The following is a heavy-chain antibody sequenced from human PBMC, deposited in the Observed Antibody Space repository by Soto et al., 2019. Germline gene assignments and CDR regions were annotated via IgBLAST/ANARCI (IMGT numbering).Heavy chain of an antibody. J-gene: IGHJ6*03. CDR3: AREQPDIVVVPAATVGYYYYYMDV. CDR1: GGSFSGYY. Sequence: QVQLQQWGAGLLKPSETLSLTCAVYGGSFSGYYWSWIRQPPGKGLEWIGEINHSGSTNYNPSLTRRVPISVDTSKNQFSLKLSSVTAADTAVYYCAREQPDIVVVPAATVGYYYYYMDVWGKGTTGTVSS. CDR2: INHSGST. V-gene: IGHV4-34*01. D-gene: IGHD2-2*01.